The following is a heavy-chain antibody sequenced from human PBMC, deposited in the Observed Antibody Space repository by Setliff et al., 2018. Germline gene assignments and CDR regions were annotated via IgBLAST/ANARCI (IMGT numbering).Heavy chain of an antibody. CDR1: GGSISSNSYY. V-gene: IGHV4-39*07. CDR2: IDYSGTS. D-gene: IGHD3-16*02. J-gene: IGHJ4*02. Sequence: SETLSLTCIVSGGSISSNSYYWGWIRQPPGKGLVWLGNIDYSGTSYYNPSLKSRVTISVDTYKNQVSLKLSSVTAADTAVYYCARSGDYIWGCYRDYYFDHWGQGTLVTVSS. CDR3: ARSGDYIWGCYRDYYFDH.